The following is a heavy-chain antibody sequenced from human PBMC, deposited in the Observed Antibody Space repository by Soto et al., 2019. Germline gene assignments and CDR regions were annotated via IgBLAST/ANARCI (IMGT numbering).Heavy chain of an antibody. D-gene: IGHD1-1*01. Sequence: ASVKVSCKASGYTFTGYYIHWVRQAPGQGLEWMGWINPNSGGTNYAQKFQGWVTMTRDTSISTAYMELSRLKSDDTAVYYCARGRYNWNDICFDPWGQGTLVTAPQ. J-gene: IGHJ5*02. CDR1: GYTFTGYY. V-gene: IGHV1-2*04. CDR2: INPNSGGT. CDR3: ARGRYNWNDICFDP.